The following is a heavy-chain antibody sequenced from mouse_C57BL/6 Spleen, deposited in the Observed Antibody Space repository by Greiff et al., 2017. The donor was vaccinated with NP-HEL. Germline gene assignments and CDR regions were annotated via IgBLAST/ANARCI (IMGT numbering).Heavy chain of an antibody. D-gene: IGHD1-1*01. J-gene: IGHJ4*01. CDR2: INPSSGYT. CDR1: GYTFTSYT. CDR3: ARTPITTEVHMDY. V-gene: IGHV1-4*01. Sequence: VKLQESGAELARPGASVKMSCKASGYTFTSYTMHWVKQRPGQGLEWIGYINPSSGYTKYNQKFKDKDTLTANKSSSTAYMQLSSLTSEDSAVYYCARTPITTEVHMDYWGQGTSVTVSS.